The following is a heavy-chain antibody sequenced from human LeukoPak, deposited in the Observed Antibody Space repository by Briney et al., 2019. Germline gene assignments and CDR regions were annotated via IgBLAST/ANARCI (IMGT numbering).Heavy chain of an antibody. J-gene: IGHJ4*02. CDR2: ISGSGGST. Sequence: GGSLRLSCAASGFTFSSYAMSWVRQAPGKGLEWVSAISGSGGSTYYADSVKGRFTISRGNSKNTLYLQMNSLRAEDTAVYYCAKDPKYYYDSSGYSYYFDYWGQGTLVTVSS. V-gene: IGHV3-23*01. CDR1: GFTFSSYA. CDR3: AKDPKYYYDSSGYSYYFDY. D-gene: IGHD3-22*01.